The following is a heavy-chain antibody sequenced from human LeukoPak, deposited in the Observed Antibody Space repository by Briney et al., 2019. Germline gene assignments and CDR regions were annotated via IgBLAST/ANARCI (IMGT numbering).Heavy chain of an antibody. CDR2: ISDIGSI. CDR3: AGHHPRNTVDF. D-gene: IGHD2-8*02. CDR1: GGSISSYY. V-gene: IGHV4-59*08. Sequence: SETLSLTCTVSGGSISSYYWSWTRQPPAKGLEWIAYISDIGSINYNPSLKSRVTISLDTSKNQFSLKLSSVTAADTAVYYCAGHHPRNTVDFWGQGTLVTVSS. J-gene: IGHJ4*02.